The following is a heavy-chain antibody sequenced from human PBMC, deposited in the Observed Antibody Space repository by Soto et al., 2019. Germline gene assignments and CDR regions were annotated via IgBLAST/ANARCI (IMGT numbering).Heavy chain of an antibody. CDR2: IKQDGSEK. D-gene: IGHD6-19*01. Sequence: PVGSLRLSCAASGFTFSSYWMSWVRQAPGKGLEWVANIKQDGSEKYYVDSVKGRFTISRDNAKNSLYLQMNSLRAEDTAVYYCARERRYSSGWEGWFDPWGQGTLVTVSS. J-gene: IGHJ5*02. CDR3: ARERRYSSGWEGWFDP. CDR1: GFTFSSYW. V-gene: IGHV3-7*01.